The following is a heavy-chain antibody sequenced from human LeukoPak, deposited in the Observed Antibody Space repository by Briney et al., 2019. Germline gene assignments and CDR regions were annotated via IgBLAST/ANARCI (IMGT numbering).Heavy chain of an antibody. Sequence: KTSETLSLTCTVSGGSISSYYWSWIRQPPGKGLEWIGYIYYSGSTNYNPSLKSRVTISVDTSKNQFSLKLSSVTAADTAVYYCARGTYYDFWSGYYTLQHFDYWGQGTLVTVSS. CDR2: IYYSGST. CDR1: GGSISSYY. CDR3: ARGTYYDFWSGYYTLQHFDY. J-gene: IGHJ4*02. V-gene: IGHV4-59*01. D-gene: IGHD3-3*01.